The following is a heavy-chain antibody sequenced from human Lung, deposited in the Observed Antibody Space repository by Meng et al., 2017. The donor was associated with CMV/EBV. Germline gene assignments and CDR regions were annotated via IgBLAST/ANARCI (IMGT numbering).Heavy chain of an antibody. CDR3: AKAVVPVYYYYGMDV. CDR1: GFTFDNYA. J-gene: IGHJ6*02. D-gene: IGHD2-15*01. V-gene: IGHV3-23*01. CDR2: ISGIGGNS. Sequence: SCTASGFTFDNYAMSWVRQAPGKGLEWVSVISGIGGNSYYAESVKGRFTVSRDNSKNTLYLHMNGLRADDTAVYYCAKAVVPVYYYYGMDVWGRGTXVTVSS.